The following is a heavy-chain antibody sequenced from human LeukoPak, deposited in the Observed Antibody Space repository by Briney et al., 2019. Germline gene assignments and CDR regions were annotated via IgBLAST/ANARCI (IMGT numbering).Heavy chain of an antibody. Sequence: GGSLRLSCAASGLTSSSYAMSWVRPAAGKGLGWVSAFLAVVGNTTNADSAKGLFTIPRDNSKSTLYLQMNSLRAYDTAVYYCAKSMPGGSQGVDHWGQGTLVTVSS. CDR2: FLAVVGNT. CDR3: AKSMPGGSQGVDH. CDR1: GLTSSSYA. J-gene: IGHJ4*02. D-gene: IGHD2-8*02. V-gene: IGHV3-23*01.